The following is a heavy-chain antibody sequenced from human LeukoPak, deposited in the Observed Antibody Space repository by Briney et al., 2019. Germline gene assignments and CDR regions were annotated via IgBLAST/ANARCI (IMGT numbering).Heavy chain of an antibody. CDR3: AKDPQALRGYSYGLDY. D-gene: IGHD5-18*01. Sequence: GGSLRLSCAASGFTFSGYGMHWVRQAPGKGLEGVAFIRYDGSNKYYADSVKGRFTISRDNSKNTLYLQMNSLRAEDTAVYYCAKDPQALRGYSYGLDYWGQGTLVTVSS. CDR1: GFTFSGYG. CDR2: IRYDGSNK. J-gene: IGHJ4*02. V-gene: IGHV3-30*02.